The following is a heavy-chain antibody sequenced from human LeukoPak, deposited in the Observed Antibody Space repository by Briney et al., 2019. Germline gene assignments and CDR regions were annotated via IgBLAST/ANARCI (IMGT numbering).Heavy chain of an antibody. CDR2: IKQNGSEK. J-gene: IGHJ6*03. CDR1: GFTFSSYW. Sequence: GGSLRLSCAASGFTFSSYWMSWVRQAPGKGLEWMANIKQNGSEKNYVDSLKGRFTITRDDAKNSLYLQMNSLRAEDTAVYYCASSLDAVQLHSSSSWPSNYRIPRLTSGYYYYYYMDVWGKGTTVTVSS. V-gene: IGHV3-7*01. CDR3: ASSLDAVQLHSSSSWPSNYRIPRLTSGYYYYYYMDV. D-gene: IGHD6-13*01.